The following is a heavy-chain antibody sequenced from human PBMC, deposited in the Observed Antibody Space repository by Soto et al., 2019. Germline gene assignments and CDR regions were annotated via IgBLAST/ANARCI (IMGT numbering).Heavy chain of an antibody. Sequence: SVKVSCKASGGTFSSYAISWVRQAPGQGLEWMGRIIPIFGTANYAQKFQGRVTITADESTSTAYMELSSLRSEDTAVFYCASPPHGDYDPYYYGMDVWGQGTTVTVSS. CDR2: IIPIFGTA. CDR3: ASPPHGDYDPYYYGMDV. V-gene: IGHV1-69*13. D-gene: IGHD4-17*01. CDR1: GGTFSSYA. J-gene: IGHJ6*02.